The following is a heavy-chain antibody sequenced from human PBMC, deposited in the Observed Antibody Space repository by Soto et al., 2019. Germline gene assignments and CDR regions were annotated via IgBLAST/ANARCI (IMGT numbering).Heavy chain of an antibody. V-gene: IGHV4-4*02. J-gene: IGHJ6*02. CDR1: GGSISSSNW. CDR3: ARAQQWLDSYYYYGMDV. Sequence: PSETLSLTCAVSGGSISSSNWWSWVRQPPGKGLEWIGEIYHSGSTNYNPSLKSRVTISVDKSKNQFSLKLSSVTAADTAVYYSARAQQWLDSYYYYGMDVWGQGTTVTVSS. D-gene: IGHD6-19*01. CDR2: IYHSGST.